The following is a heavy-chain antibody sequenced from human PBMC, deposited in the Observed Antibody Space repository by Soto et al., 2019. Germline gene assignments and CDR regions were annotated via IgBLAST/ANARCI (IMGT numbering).Heavy chain of an antibody. V-gene: IGHV4-38-2*01. Sequence: AVSGYSISSGYYWGWIRQPPGKGLEWIGSIYHSGSTYYNPSLKSRVTISVDTSKNQFSLKLSSVTAADTAVYYCARVHYDYVWGSYPSPSWFDPCGHGTLVTVSS. CDR3: ARVHYDYVWGSYPSPSWFDP. D-gene: IGHD3-16*01. J-gene: IGHJ5*02. CDR1: GYSISSGYY. CDR2: IYHSGST.